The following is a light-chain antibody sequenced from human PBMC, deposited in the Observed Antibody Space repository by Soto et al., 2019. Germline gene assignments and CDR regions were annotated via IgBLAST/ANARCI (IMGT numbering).Light chain of an antibody. CDR1: QSVGTS. J-gene: IGKJ1*01. CDR3: QQYGGSPRT. Sequence: EIVLTQSPVTLSLSPGARGTLSCRASQSVGTSLAWYQQKPGQAPRLLIYGASNRATGIPDRFSGSGSGTDFTLTISKLEPEDFAVYHCQQYGGSPRTFGQGTKVDI. CDR2: GAS. V-gene: IGKV3-20*01.